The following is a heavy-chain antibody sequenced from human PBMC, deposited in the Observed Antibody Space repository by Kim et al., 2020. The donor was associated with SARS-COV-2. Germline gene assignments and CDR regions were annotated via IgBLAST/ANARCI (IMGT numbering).Heavy chain of an antibody. CDR1: GFTFSSYG. J-gene: IGHJ6*02. Sequence: GGSLRLSCAASGFTFSSYGMHWVRQAPGKGLEWVAVIWYDGSNKYYADSVKGRFTISRDNSKNTLYLQMNSLRAEDTAVYYCARDFYSYGYYYSYYGMDVWGQGTTVTVSS. CDR3: ARDFYSYGYYYSYYGMDV. V-gene: IGHV3-33*01. D-gene: IGHD5-18*01. CDR2: IWYDGSNK.